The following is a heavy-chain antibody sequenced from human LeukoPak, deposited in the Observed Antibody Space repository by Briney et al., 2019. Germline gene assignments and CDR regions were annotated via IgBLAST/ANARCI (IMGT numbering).Heavy chain of an antibody. Sequence: SETLSLTCAVYGGSFSGYYWSWIRQPPGKGLEWIGEINHSGSTNYNPSLKSRVTISVDTSKNQFSLKLSSVTAADTAVYYCARRKGYQLPSYYFDYWGQGPLVTVSS. J-gene: IGHJ4*02. V-gene: IGHV4-34*01. CDR1: GGSFSGYY. CDR2: INHSGST. CDR3: ARRKGYQLPSYYFDY. D-gene: IGHD2-2*01.